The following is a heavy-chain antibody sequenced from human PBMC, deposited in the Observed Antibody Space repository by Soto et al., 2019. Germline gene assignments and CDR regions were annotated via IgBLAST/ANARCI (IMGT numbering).Heavy chain of an antibody. D-gene: IGHD2-21*02. J-gene: IGHJ4*02. Sequence: QVQLVQSGAEVKKPGASVKVSCKASGYTFTSYAMHWVRQAPGQRLEWMGWINAGNGNTKYSQKFPGRVTITRGTPASTAYMELSSLRSEDTAVYSCARSIVVVPAADYWGQGTLVTVSS. CDR2: INAGNGNT. CDR1: GYTFTSYA. CDR3: ARSIVVVPAADY. V-gene: IGHV1-3*01.